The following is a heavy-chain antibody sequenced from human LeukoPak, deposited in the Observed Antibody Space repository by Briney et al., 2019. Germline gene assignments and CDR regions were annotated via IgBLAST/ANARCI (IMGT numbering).Heavy chain of an antibody. CDR2: INPNSGGT. CDR3: ARGTKFSTFDIVVVPFDY. CDR1: GYTFTGYY. J-gene: IGHJ4*02. D-gene: IGHD2-2*01. V-gene: IGHV1-2*02. Sequence: ASVKVSCKASGYTFTGYYIHWVRQAPGQGLEWMGWINPNSGGTNCAQKFQGRVTMTRDTSISTAYMELSRLRSDDTAVYYCARGTKFSTFDIVVVPFDYWGQGTVVTVSS.